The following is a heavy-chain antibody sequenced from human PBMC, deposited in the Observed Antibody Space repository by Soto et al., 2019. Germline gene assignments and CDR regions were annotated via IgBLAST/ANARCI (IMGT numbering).Heavy chain of an antibody. D-gene: IGHD2-21*02. CDR3: ARAGYCGPGCYYYFDY. Sequence: EVQLVESGGGLVQPGGSLRLSCAVSGFTFGSYWMNWVRLIPGKGLEWVAYIKPDGSATYYVDYVKGRFTISRDNAKNSLYLQMNSLRVEDTSVYYCARAGYCGPGCYYYFDYWGQGTLVTV. V-gene: IGHV3-7*01. J-gene: IGHJ4*02. CDR2: IKPDGSAT. CDR1: GFTFGSYW.